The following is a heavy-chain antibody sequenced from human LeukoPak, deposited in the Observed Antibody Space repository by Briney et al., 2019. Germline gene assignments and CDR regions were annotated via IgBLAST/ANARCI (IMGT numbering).Heavy chain of an antibody. Sequence: ASVKLSCKVSGYTLTELSMHWVRQAPGKGLEWMGGFDPEDGETIYAQKFQGRVTMTEDTSTDTAYMELSSLRSEDTAVYYCATDQLWFGEFRALTYWGQGTLVTVSS. CDR3: ATDQLWFGEFRALTY. D-gene: IGHD3-10*01. CDR1: GYTLTELS. J-gene: IGHJ4*02. CDR2: FDPEDGET. V-gene: IGHV1-24*01.